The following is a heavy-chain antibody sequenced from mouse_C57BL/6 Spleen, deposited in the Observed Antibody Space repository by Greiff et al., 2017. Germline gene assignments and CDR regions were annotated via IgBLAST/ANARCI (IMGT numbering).Heavy chain of an antibody. CDR3: ASGDYDEGAMDY. J-gene: IGHJ4*01. D-gene: IGHD2-4*01. V-gene: IGHV3-6*01. Sequence: VQLKESGPGLVKPSQSLSLTCSVTGYSITSGYYWNWIRQFPGNKLEWMGYISYDGSNNYNPSLKNRISITRDTSKNQFFLKLNSVTTEDTATYYCASGDYDEGAMDYWGQGTSVTVSS. CDR1: GYSITSGYY. CDR2: ISYDGSN.